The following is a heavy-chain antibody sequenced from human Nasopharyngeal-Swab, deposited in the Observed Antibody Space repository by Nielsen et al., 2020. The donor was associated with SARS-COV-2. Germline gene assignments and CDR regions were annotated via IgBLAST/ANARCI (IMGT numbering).Heavy chain of an antibody. J-gene: IGHJ3*02. CDR1: GITFSYCL. CDR2: INSDGSST. Sequence: GEALEISWAASGITFSYCLRHLVRQAPRKGLGWVSRINSDGSSTSYADSVKGRFTISRDNAKNTLYLQMNSLRAEDTAVYYCASVSLNYYDSRLIAIDIWGQGTMVTVSS. V-gene: IGHV3-74*01. D-gene: IGHD3-22*01. CDR3: ASVSLNYYDSRLIAIDI.